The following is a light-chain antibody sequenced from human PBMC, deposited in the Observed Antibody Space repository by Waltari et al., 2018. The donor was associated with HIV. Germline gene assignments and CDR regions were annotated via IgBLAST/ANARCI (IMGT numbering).Light chain of an antibody. J-gene: IGLJ1*01. CDR2: ANS. CDR1: SSHIGAHYD. Sequence: QSVVTQPPSVSGAPGQRVTIHCTGNSSHIGAHYDVHCYQHLPGTPPNLLIYANSNRPSGVPDRFSGSKSGTSASLAITGLQAEDEADYFCQSYDSSLGASFFGTGTMVTVL. CDR3: QSYDSSLGASF. V-gene: IGLV1-40*01.